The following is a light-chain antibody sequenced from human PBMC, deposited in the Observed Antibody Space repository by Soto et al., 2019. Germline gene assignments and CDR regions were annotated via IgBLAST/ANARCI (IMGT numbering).Light chain of an antibody. Sequence: QSALTQPASVSGSPGQSNTISCTGTSSDVGGYNYVSWYQQHPGKAPKLTIYEVSNRPSGVSNRFSGSKSGNTASLTISGLQAEDEADYYCSSYTSSSTRVFGTGTKVTVL. CDR2: EVS. CDR3: SSYTSSSTRV. J-gene: IGLJ1*01. V-gene: IGLV2-14*01. CDR1: SSDVGGYNY.